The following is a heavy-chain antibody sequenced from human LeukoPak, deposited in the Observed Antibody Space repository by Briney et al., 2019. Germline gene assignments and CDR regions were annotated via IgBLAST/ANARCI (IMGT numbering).Heavy chain of an antibody. D-gene: IGHD4-17*01. V-gene: IGHV3-9*01. CDR1: GFTFQDCG. J-gene: IGHJ6*02. CDR3: AKAEGYGAPSLYYYYYGMDV. CDR2: ISWNSGSI. Sequence: GGSLRLSCAASGFTFQDCGMSWVRQVPGKGLEWVSGISWNSGSIGYADSVKGRFTISRDNAKNSLYLQMNSLRAEDTALYYCAKAEGYGAPSLYYYYYGMDVWGQGTTVTVPS.